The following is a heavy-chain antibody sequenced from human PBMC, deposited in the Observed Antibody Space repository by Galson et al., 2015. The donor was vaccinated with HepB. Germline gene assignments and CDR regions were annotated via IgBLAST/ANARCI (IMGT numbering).Heavy chain of an antibody. J-gene: IGHJ6*02. Sequence: SLRLSCAASGFTFSSYAMHWVRQAPGKGLEWVAVISYDGSNKYYADSVKGRFTISRDNSKNTLYLQMNSLRAEDTAVYYCASADYDYVWGSYLISTYYYYGMDVWGQGTTVTVSS. D-gene: IGHD3-16*02. CDR3: ASADYDYVWGSYLISTYYYYGMDV. CDR1: GFTFSSYA. CDR2: ISYDGSNK. V-gene: IGHV3-30*04.